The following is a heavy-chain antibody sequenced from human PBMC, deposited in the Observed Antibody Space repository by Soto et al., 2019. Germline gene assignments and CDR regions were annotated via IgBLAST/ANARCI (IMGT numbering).Heavy chain of an antibody. J-gene: IGHJ6*03. CDR1: GYTFTGYY. Sequence: ASVKVSCKASGYTFTGYYMHWVRQATGQGLEWMGWINPNSGGTSYAQKFQGRVTMTRNTSISTAYMELSRLRSEDTAVYYCARNPSEYYDFWSGYYVPFYYYYYYMDVWGKGTTVTVSS. CDR3: ARNPSEYYDFWSGYYVPFYYYYYYMDV. D-gene: IGHD3-3*01. V-gene: IGHV1-2*02. CDR2: INPNSGGT.